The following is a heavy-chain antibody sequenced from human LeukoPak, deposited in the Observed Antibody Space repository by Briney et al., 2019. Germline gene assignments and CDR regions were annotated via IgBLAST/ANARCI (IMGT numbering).Heavy chain of an antibody. D-gene: IGHD2-21*02. CDR3: AKLYCGGDCYSLYYYYYMDV. CDR2: IRYDGSNK. CDR1: GFTFSSYG. Sequence: GESLKISCAASGFTFSSYGMHWVRQAPGKGLEWVAFIRYDGSNKYCADSVKGRFTISRDNSKNTLYLQMNSLRADDTAMYYCAKLYCGGDCYSLYYYYYMDVWGKGTTVTVSS. J-gene: IGHJ6*03. V-gene: IGHV3-30*02.